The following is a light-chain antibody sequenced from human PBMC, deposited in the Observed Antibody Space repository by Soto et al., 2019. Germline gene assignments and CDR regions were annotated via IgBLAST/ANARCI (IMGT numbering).Light chain of an antibody. J-gene: IGKJ4*01. Sequence: EIGLTQSPATLSLSPGERATISCRASQSISNYLAWYQQKPGQAPRLLIYDTSNRATGIPARFSGSGSGTDFILTISSLEPEDFAVYYCQHRSNWPPLTFGGGTKVEIK. V-gene: IGKV3-11*01. CDR1: QSISNY. CDR3: QHRSNWPPLT. CDR2: DTS.